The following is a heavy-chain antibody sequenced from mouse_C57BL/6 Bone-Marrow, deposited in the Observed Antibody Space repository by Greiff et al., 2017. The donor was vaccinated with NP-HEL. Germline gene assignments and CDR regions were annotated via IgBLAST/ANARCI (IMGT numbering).Heavy chain of an antibody. CDR1: GYAFSSSW. Sequence: VKLQESGPELVKPGASVKISCKASGYAFSSSWMNWVKQRPGKGLEWIGRIYPGDGDTNYNGKFKGKATLTADKSSSTAYMQLSSLTSEDSAVYFCARSSHYYGSSYWYFDVWGTGTTVTVSS. CDR2: IYPGDGDT. CDR3: ARSSHYYGSSYWYFDV. V-gene: IGHV1-82*01. D-gene: IGHD1-1*01. J-gene: IGHJ1*03.